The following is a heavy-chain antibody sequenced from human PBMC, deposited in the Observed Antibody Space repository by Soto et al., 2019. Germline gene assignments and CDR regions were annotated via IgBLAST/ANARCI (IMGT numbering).Heavy chain of an antibody. CDR1: GDSMATGGHY. CDR2: VYYSGAT. D-gene: IGHD3-16*01. V-gene: IGHV4-31*03. CDR3: ARDKDLQPTVWGF. J-gene: IGHJ4*02. Sequence: NPSETLSLTCSVSGDSMATGGHYYNWIRQVPGKGLEWIGYVYYSGATHYNPSLRARATISRDTSKNQFSLRLISVTAADTALYYCARDKDLQPTVWGFRGQGIQVTVSS.